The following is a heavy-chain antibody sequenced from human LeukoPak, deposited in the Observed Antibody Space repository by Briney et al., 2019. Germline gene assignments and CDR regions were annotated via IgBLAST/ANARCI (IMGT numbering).Heavy chain of an antibody. J-gene: IGHJ4*02. CDR2: INHSGST. V-gene: IGHV4-34*01. CDR3: AAYLEWLLFSFDY. D-gene: IGHD3-3*01. CDR1: GGSFSGYY. Sequence: PSETLSLTCAVYGGSFSGYYWSWIRQPPGKGLEWIGEINHSGSTNYNPSLKSRVTISVDTSKNQFSLKLSSVTAADTAVYYCAAYLEWLLFSFDYWGQGTLVTVSS.